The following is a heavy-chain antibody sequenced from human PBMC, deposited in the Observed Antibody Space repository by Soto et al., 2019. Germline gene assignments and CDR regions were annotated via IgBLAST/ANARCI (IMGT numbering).Heavy chain of an antibody. CDR1: GFTFSSYG. J-gene: IGHJ6*02. CDR3: ARDAADVYYYYGMDV. CDR2: IWYDGSNK. D-gene: IGHD6-25*01. V-gene: IGHV3-33*01. Sequence: PGGSLRLSCAASGFTFSSYGMHWVRQAPGKGLEWVAVIWYDGSNKYYADSVKGRFTISRDNSKNTLYLQMNSLRAEDTAVYYCARDAADVYYYYGMDVWGQGTTVTVSS.